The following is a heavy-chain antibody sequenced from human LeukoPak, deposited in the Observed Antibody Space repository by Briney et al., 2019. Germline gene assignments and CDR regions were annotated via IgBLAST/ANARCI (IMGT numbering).Heavy chain of an antibody. CDR1: GYTFTSYG. V-gene: IGHV1-18*04. CDR3: ASGDYGDYVFDY. CDR2: LSAYNGNT. D-gene: IGHD4-17*01. J-gene: IGHJ4*02. Sequence: ASVKVSCKASGYTFTSYGINWVRQAPGQGLEWMGWLSAYNGNTNYAQKLQGRVTMTTDTSTSTAYMELRSLRPDDTAVYYCASGDYGDYVFDYWGQGTLVTVSS.